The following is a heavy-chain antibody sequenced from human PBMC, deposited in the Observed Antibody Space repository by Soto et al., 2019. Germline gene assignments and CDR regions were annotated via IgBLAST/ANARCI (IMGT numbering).Heavy chain of an antibody. D-gene: IGHD5-18*01. CDR2: IYHSGST. CDR3: LVTWIRTSAMDF. V-gene: IGHV4-38-2*01. J-gene: IGHJ6*02. CDR1: GYSISSGYY. Sequence: SGNPSLTCAVSGYSISSGYYWGWIRQPPGKGLEWIGSIYHSGSTYYNPSLKSRVTISVDTSKNQFSLKLSSVTAADTAVYYCLVTWIRTSAMDFWGQGPSVTVS.